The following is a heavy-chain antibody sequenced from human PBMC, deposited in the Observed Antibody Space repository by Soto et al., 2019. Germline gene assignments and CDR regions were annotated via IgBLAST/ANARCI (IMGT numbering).Heavy chain of an antibody. V-gene: IGHV1-18*01. CDR2: IIPNNGNT. D-gene: IGHD6-6*01. CDR1: GGTFSSYA. J-gene: IGHJ6*02. Sequence: ASVKVSCKASGGTFSSYAISWVRQAPGQGLEWMGWIIPNNGNTNYAQKFQGRVTMTTDTSTSTAYMELRSLRSDDTAVYYCARRSSSSSSYYYYGMDVWGQGTTVTVSS. CDR3: ARRSSSSSSYYYYGMDV.